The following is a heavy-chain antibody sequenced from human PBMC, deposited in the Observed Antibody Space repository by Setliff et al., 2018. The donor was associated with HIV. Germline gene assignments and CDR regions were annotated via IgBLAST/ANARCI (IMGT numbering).Heavy chain of an antibody. CDR3: ARVKRTSAYDY. D-gene: IGHD2-2*01. Sequence: ASVKVSCKSSGDTFTGYTITWVRQAPGQGLEWMGIINPSGGGTSYAQKFQGRVTITADESTSTAYMELSSLRSEDTAVYYCARVKRTSAYDYWGQGTLVTVSS. CDR2: INPSGGGT. J-gene: IGHJ4*02. CDR1: GDTFTGYT. V-gene: IGHV1-46*01.